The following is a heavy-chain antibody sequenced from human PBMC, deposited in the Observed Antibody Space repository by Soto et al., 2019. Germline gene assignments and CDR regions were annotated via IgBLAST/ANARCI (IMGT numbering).Heavy chain of an antibody. V-gene: IGHV3-30*18. Sequence: GGSLGLSCVPSGFPFSNFGVAWVRQAPGKGLEWVTLISYAGSHKYTADSVKGRFTISRDNSKNMLYLQMNSLRAEDTAVYFCAKLAHPAPNNWYGNCDYWGQGTLVTVSS. D-gene: IGHD1-1*01. CDR3: AKLAHPAPNNWYGNCDY. CDR2: ISYAGSHK. J-gene: IGHJ4*02. CDR1: GFPFSNFG.